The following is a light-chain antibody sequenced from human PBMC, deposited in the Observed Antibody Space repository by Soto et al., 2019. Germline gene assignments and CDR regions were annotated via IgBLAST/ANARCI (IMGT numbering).Light chain of an antibody. CDR3: LQYKHWTPWT. J-gene: IGKJ1*01. Sequence: EIVMTQSPATLTVSPGERATLSCRASQSVSSNLAWYQQKPGQAPRLLIYGGSTRVTGIPARFSGSGSGTQFTLTISSLQIEDCAVCYWLQYKHWTPWTFGQGPKVET. CDR1: QSVSSN. V-gene: IGKV3-15*01. CDR2: GGS.